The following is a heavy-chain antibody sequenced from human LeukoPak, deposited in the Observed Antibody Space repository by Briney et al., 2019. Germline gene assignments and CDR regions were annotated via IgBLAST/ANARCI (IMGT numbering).Heavy chain of an antibody. D-gene: IGHD3-10*01. V-gene: IGHV5-51*01. CDR3: ARNRYGSGSGGYYYMDV. J-gene: IGHJ6*03. CDR2: FLPAVSDT. Sequence: GESLKISCKGSGFTVTDHWIAWGGQMPGKALDWLGIFLPAVSDTPKSPSFQGQVTISADKSISTAYLQWSSLKASDTAMYYCARNRYGSGSGGYYYMDVWGKGTTVTVSS. CDR1: GFTVTDHW.